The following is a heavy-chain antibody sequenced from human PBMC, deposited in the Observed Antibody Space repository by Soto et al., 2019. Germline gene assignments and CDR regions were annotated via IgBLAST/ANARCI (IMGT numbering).Heavy chain of an antibody. CDR2: INHSGST. V-gene: IGHV4-34*01. CDR1: GGSFSGYY. J-gene: IGHJ4*02. D-gene: IGHD4-17*01. CDR3: ATYGDRPYYFDY. Sequence: SETLSLTCAVYGGSFSGYYWSWIRQPPGKGLEWIGEINHSGSTNYNPSLKSRVTISVDTSKNQFSLKLSSVTAADTAVYYCATYGDRPYYFDYWGQGTLVTVSS.